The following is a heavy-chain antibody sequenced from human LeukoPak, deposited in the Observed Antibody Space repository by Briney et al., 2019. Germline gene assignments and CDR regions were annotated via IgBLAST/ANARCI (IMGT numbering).Heavy chain of an antibody. J-gene: IGHJ4*02. CDR2: INHSGST. CDR1: GGSFSGYY. V-gene: IGHV4-34*01. CDR3: ARLANRNYYGSGSYYNY. D-gene: IGHD3-10*01. Sequence: SETLPLTCAVYGGSFSGYYWSWIRQPPGKGLEWIGEINHSGSTNYNPSLKSRVTISVDTSKNQFSLKLSSVTAADTAVYYCARLANRNYYGSGSYYNYWGQGTLVTVSS.